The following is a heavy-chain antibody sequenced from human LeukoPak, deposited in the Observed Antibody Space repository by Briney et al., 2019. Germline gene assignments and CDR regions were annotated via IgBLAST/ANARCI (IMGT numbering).Heavy chain of an antibody. Sequence: PSETLSLTCAVYGGSFSGYYWSWIRQPPGKGLEWIGEINHSGTTNYNPSLKSRVTISADTSNNQFSLRLSSVTAAETAVYYCARRGVTTIKNWGQGTLVTVSS. J-gene: IGHJ4*02. CDR1: GGSFSGYY. CDR2: INHSGTT. D-gene: IGHD5-12*01. V-gene: IGHV4-34*01. CDR3: ARRGVTTIKN.